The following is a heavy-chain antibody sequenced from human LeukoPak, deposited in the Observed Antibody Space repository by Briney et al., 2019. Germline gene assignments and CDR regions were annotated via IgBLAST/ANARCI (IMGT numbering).Heavy chain of an antibody. D-gene: IGHD5-18*01. CDR1: GGTFSSYA. CDR3: ARDHVAMAPRKDYYYYYMDV. Sequence: GSSVKVSCKASGGTFSSYAISWVRQAPGQGLEWMRRIIPILGIANYAQKFQGRVTITADESTSTAYMELSSLRSEDTAVYYCARDHVAMAPRKDYYYYYMDVWGKGTTVTVSS. CDR2: IIPILGIA. V-gene: IGHV1-69*04. J-gene: IGHJ6*03.